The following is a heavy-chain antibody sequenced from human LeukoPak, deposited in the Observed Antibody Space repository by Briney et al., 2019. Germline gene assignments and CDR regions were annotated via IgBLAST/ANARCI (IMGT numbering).Heavy chain of an antibody. V-gene: IGHV3-23*01. Sequence: GGSLRLSCAASGFTFSSYAMSWVRQAPGKGLEWVSAISGSGGSTYYADSVKGRFTISRDNSKNTLYLQMNSLRAEDTAVYYCAKDIVVVPAAPYYYYGMDVWGQGTTVTVSS. D-gene: IGHD2-2*01. CDR3: AKDIVVVPAAPYYYYGMDV. CDR1: GFTFSSYA. J-gene: IGHJ6*02. CDR2: ISGSGGST.